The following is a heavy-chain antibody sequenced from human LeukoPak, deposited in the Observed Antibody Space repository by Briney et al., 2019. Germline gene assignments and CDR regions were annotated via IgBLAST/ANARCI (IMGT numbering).Heavy chain of an antibody. Sequence: GGSLRLSCAASGFTFSSYAMSWVRQAPGKGREWVSAISGSGGSTYYADSVKGRFTISRDNSKNTLYLQMNSLRAEDTAVYYCAKDQDTSYYYDTRGPFDIWGQGTMVTVSS. CDR2: ISGSGGST. J-gene: IGHJ3*02. CDR1: GFTFSSYA. V-gene: IGHV3-23*01. CDR3: AKDQDTSYYYDTRGPFDI. D-gene: IGHD3-22*01.